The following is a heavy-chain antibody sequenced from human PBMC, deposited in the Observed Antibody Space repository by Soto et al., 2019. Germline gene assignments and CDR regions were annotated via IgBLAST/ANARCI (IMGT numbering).Heavy chain of an antibody. J-gene: IGHJ6*02. CDR3: ARAYFGYYGSGSYMFYGMDV. CDR1: GYTFTSYD. Sequence: GASVKVSCKASGYTFTSYDINWVRQATGQGLEWMGWMNPNSGNTGYAQKFQGRVTMTRNTSISTAYMELSSLRSEDTAVYYCARAYFGYYGSGSYMFYGMDVWGQGTTVTVS. D-gene: IGHD3-10*01. V-gene: IGHV1-8*01. CDR2: MNPNSGNT.